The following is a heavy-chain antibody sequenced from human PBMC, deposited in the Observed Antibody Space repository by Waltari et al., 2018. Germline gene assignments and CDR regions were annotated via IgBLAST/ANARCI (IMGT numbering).Heavy chain of an antibody. V-gene: IGHV3-53*01. CDR3: AREFGGLNDAFDI. Sequence: EVPMVESGGGWIQPGGSLSHTCAASGLLVSNNYMNWARQAPGKGRWWVSGIYTAGSTYYADSGKGRFTISRDKSKNTLYLQMNSLRAEDTAVYYCAREFGGLNDAFDIWGQGTMVSVSS. D-gene: IGHD2-15*01. CDR2: IYTAGST. J-gene: IGHJ3*02. CDR1: GLLVSNNY.